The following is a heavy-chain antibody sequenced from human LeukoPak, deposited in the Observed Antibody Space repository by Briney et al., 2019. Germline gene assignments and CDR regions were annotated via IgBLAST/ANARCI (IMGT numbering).Heavy chain of an antibody. Sequence: SETLSLTCTVSGGSISSSSYYWGWIRQPPGKGLEWIGSIYYSGSTYYNPSLKSRVTISVYTSKNQFSLNLSTVTARDTAAYYRARPVAEELWVGGFPNRFHPWGQGTLVTVSS. D-gene: IGHD3-10*01. CDR2: IYYSGST. J-gene: IGHJ5*02. V-gene: IGHV4-39*01. CDR3: ARPVAEELWVGGFPNRFHP. CDR1: GGSISSSSYY.